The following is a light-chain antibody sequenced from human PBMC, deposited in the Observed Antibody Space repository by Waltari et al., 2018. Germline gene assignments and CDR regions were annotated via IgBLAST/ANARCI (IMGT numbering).Light chain of an antibody. Sequence: DIVMTQSPLSLPVTPGEPASISCRSSQSLLHSNGYNYLDWYLQKPGQSPQLLIYLGSNRVSGVPERFSGSGSGTDFTLKISRVEAEDVGVYYCMQALQTPWTFGQGTKVEIK. CDR3: MQALQTPWT. J-gene: IGKJ1*01. CDR2: LGS. CDR1: QSLLHSNGYNY. V-gene: IGKV2-28*01.